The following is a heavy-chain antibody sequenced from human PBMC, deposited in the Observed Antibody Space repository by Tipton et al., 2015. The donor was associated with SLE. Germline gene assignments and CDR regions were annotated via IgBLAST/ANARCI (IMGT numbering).Heavy chain of an antibody. D-gene: IGHD6-6*01. J-gene: IGHJ4*02. CDR2: ST. Sequence: TLSLTCPVSGASISSYYWSWIRQPPGKGLEWIGYSTDYSPSLKSRVTISVDRQKNQFSLKMSSVTAADTAIYYCAREGVRSGFDYWGQGILVTVSS. V-gene: IGHV4-59*01. CDR3: AREGVRSGFDY. CDR1: GASISSYY.